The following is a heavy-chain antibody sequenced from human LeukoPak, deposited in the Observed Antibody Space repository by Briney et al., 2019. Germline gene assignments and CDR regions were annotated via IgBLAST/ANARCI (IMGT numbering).Heavy chain of an antibody. CDR1: GYSISSGYY. J-gene: IGHJ5*02. CDR2: IYYSGST. V-gene: IGHV4-61*01. D-gene: IGHD5-12*01. CDR3: ARVDPYIVATGNWFDP. Sequence: SETLSLTCTVSGYSISSGYYWGWIRQPPGKGLEWIGYIYYSGSTNYNPSLKSRVTISVDTSKNQFSLKLSSVTAADTAVYYCARVDPYIVATGNWFDPWGQGTLVTVSS.